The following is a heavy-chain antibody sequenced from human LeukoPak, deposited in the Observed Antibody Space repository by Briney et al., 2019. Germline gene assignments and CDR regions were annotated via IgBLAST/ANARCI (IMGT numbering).Heavy chain of an antibody. J-gene: IGHJ5*02. CDR2: ISSSSSTI. CDR3: ARGDYGDSLRWFDP. CDR1: GFTFSSYS. V-gene: IGHV3-48*01. D-gene: IGHD4-17*01. Sequence: PGGSLRLSCAASGFTFSSYSMNWVRQAPGKGLEWVSYISSSSSTIYYADSVKGRFTISRDNAKNSLYLQMNSLRAEDTAVYYCARGDYGDSLRWFDPWGQGTLVTVSS.